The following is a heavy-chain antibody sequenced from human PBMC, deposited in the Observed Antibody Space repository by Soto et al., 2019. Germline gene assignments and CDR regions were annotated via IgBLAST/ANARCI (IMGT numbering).Heavy chain of an antibody. J-gene: IGHJ4*02. CDR3: EKDQGKRATMPFLAF. Sequence: GGSLKLSCSASGFTFSSYSMHWVRQAPGKGLEYVSAISSNGGSTYYADSVKGRFTISRDNSKNTLYLQMSSLRAEDTAVYYCEKDQGKRATMPFLAFWGKGTLDPVSP. D-gene: IGHD5-12*01. CDR2: ISSNGGST. V-gene: IGHV3-64D*08. CDR1: GFTFSSYS.